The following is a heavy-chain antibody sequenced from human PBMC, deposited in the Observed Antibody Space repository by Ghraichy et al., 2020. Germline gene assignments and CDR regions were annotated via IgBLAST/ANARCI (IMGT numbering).Heavy chain of an antibody. CDR1: GYTFTDYY. V-gene: IGHV1-2*06. Sequence: ASVKVSCKTSGYTFTDYYIHWVRQAPGQGLEWMGRINRNSPATTYAQKFQGRVTMTRDTSISTAYMELSSLTSDDTAVYFCARDLRGLSDYWGQGTLVTVSS. CDR3: ARDLRGLSDY. D-gene: IGHD3-10*01. J-gene: IGHJ4*02. CDR2: INRNSPAT.